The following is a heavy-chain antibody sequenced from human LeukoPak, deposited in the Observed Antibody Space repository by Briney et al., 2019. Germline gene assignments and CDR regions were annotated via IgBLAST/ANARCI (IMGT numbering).Heavy chain of an antibody. Sequence: GGSLRLSCAASGFTFSSYGMHWVRQAPGKGLDWVAFIQYDGSTKYYADSVKGRFTISRENSKNTLYLQMNSLRAEDTAVYYCATARPAFWGQGAPVTVSS. J-gene: IGHJ4*02. CDR3: ATARPAF. V-gene: IGHV3-30*02. CDR2: IQYDGSTK. CDR1: GFTFSSYG.